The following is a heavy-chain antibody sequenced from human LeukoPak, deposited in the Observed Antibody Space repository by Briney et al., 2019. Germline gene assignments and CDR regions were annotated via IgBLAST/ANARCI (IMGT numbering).Heavy chain of an antibody. Sequence: GGSLRLSCAASGFTFSSYTMNWVRQAPGKGLEWVSSISSGSDYIYYADSVKGRFTISRDNAKNSLFLQMNILRAEDTAVYYCSRDSRDCSKTNCWKLGSDRWGQGTLVTVSS. J-gene: IGHJ5*02. CDR1: GFTFSSYT. V-gene: IGHV3-21*01. CDR2: ISSGSDYI. CDR3: SRDSRDCSKTNCWKLGSDR. D-gene: IGHD2-2*01.